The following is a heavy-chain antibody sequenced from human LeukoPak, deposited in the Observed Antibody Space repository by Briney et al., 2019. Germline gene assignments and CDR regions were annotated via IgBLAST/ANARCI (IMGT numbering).Heavy chain of an antibody. CDR3: ARAQWELYYFDY. J-gene: IGHJ4*02. CDR2: IYYSGST. Sequence: GSLRLSCAASGFTFSSYWMSWVRQAPGKGLEWIGSIYYSGSTYYNPSLKSRVTISVDTSKNQFSLKLSSVTAADTAVYYCARAQWELYYFDYWGQRTLVTVSS. V-gene: IGHV4-39*07. CDR1: GFTFSSYW. D-gene: IGHD1-26*01.